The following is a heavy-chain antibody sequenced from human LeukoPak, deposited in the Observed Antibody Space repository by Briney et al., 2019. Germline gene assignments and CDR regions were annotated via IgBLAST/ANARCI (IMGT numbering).Heavy chain of an antibody. D-gene: IGHD2-2*01. J-gene: IGHJ5*02. CDR3: ARATQYCSSTSCYWFDP. Sequence: RFQGRVTMTRNTSISTAYMELSSLRSEDTAVYYCARATQYCSSTSCYWFDPWGQGTLVTVSS. V-gene: IGHV1-8*01.